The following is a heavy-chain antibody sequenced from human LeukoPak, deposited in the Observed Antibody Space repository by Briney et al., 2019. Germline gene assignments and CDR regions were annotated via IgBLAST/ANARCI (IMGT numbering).Heavy chain of an antibody. CDR2: IIPIFGTA. V-gene: IGHV1-69*05. J-gene: IGHJ3*02. CDR1: GGTFSSYA. D-gene: IGHD6-19*01. CDR3: AKPAVAGLTYAFDI. Sequence: GASVKVSCKASGGTFSSYAISWVRQAPGQGLEWMGRIIPIFGTANYAQKFQGRVTITTDESTSTAYMELSSLRSEDTAVYYCAKPAVAGLTYAFDIWGQGTMVTVSS.